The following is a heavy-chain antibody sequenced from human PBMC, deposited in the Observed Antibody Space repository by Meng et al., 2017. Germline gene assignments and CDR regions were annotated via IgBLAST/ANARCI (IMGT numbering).Heavy chain of an antibody. CDR2: INEFGST. V-gene: IGHV4-34*01. D-gene: IGHD5-12*01. CDR3: ARQRGPDF. J-gene: IGHJ4*02. CDR1: GGSFSGYY. Sequence: QGQLQQWGAGLLRPSETLSLTCAVYGGSFSGYYWNWIRQPPGKGLEWIGEINEFGSTNYNPSLKSRVTILVDTSKNQFSLKLRSVTAADTAVYYCARQRGPDFWGQGSLVTRLL.